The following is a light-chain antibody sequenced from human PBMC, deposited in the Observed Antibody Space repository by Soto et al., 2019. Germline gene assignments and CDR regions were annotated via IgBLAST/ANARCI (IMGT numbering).Light chain of an antibody. J-gene: IGKJ1*01. CDR1: QSVSSN. CDR2: GAS. CDR3: QQHNNWPWT. V-gene: IGKV3-15*01. Sequence: EIVLTQSPGTLSLSPGERATLSCRASQSVSSNLAWYQQKPGQAPRRLIYGASTRATGIPARFSGSGSGAEFTLSISSLQSEDFAVYHCQQHNNWPWTFGQGTKVDIK.